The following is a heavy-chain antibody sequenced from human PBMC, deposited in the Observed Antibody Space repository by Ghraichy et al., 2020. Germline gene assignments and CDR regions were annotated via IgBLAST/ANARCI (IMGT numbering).Heavy chain of an antibody. D-gene: IGHD6-19*01. Sequence: SETLSLTCTVSGGSISSSYWRWIRQPPGKGLEWIGYIYYSGSTNYNPSLKSRVTISVDTSKNQFSLKLSSVTAADTAVYYCAREDIAVAGTIDYWGQGTLVTVSS. CDR1: GGSISSSY. CDR2: IYYSGST. V-gene: IGHV4-59*01. CDR3: AREDIAVAGTIDY. J-gene: IGHJ4*02.